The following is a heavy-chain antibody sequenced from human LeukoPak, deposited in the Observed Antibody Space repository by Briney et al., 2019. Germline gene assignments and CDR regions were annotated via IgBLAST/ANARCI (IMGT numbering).Heavy chain of an antibody. Sequence: ASVKVSCKASGYTFTDYYMHWVRQAPGQGLEWMGRINPNSGATNCAQKFQGGVTMTRDTSISTAYMELSRLRSDDTAVYYCARGTSQQQLFLYWGQETPVTVSS. V-gene: IGHV1-2*06. J-gene: IGHJ4*02. CDR1: GYTFTDYY. CDR3: ARGTSQQQLFLY. D-gene: IGHD6-13*01. CDR2: INPNSGAT.